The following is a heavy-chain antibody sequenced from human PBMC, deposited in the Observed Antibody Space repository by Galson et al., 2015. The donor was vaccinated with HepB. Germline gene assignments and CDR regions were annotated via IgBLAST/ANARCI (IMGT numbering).Heavy chain of an antibody. D-gene: IGHD3-22*01. J-gene: IGHJ3*02. CDR3: AAGEYDSSGYYYAAFDI. CDR2: IVVGSGNT. V-gene: IGHV1-58*01. Sequence: SVKVSCKASGFTFTSSAVQWVRQARGQRLEWIGWIVVGSGNTNYAQKFQERVTITRDMSTSTAYMELSSLRSEDTAVYYCAAGEYDSSGYYYAAFDIWGQGTMVTVSS. CDR1: GFTFTSSA.